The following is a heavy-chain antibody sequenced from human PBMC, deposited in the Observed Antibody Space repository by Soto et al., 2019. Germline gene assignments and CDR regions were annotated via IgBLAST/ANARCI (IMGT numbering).Heavy chain of an antibody. CDR3: VKDIVTVVAATN. CDR1: GFTFSTYA. D-gene: IGHD2-15*01. V-gene: IGHV3-23*01. J-gene: IGHJ4*02. CDR2: ISGGGGYS. Sequence: GGSLRLSCAASGFTFSTYAMSWVRQAPGKGLEWVSAISGGGGYSYYADSVKGRFTISRDNSKNTLYLQMSSLRAEDTAMYFCVKDIVTVVAATNWGQGTLVTVSS.